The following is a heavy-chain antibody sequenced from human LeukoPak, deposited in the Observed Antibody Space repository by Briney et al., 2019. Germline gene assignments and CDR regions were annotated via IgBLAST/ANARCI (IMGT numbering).Heavy chain of an antibody. CDR2: INPNSGDT. CDR1: GYIFTGYY. Sequence: ASVKVSCKASGYIFTGYYRHWVRQAPGQGLEWMGWINPNSGDTNYAQKFQGRVTMTRDTSISTAYMELSRLRSDDTAVYYCARVRYRLAETYIDYWGQGTLVTVSS. J-gene: IGHJ4*02. CDR3: ARVRYRLAETYIDY. D-gene: IGHD3-16*01. V-gene: IGHV1-2*02.